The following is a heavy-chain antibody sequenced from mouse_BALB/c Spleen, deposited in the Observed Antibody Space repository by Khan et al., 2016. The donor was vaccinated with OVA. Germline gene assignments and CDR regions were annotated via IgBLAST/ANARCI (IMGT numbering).Heavy chain of an antibody. CDR1: GFTFSTYT. D-gene: IGHD2-3*01. Sequence: EVELVESGGGLVKPGGSLKLSCAASGFTFSTYTMSWVRQTPEKRLEWVATISSGGSYTYYPDSVKGRFTISRDNAMNTLNLQMSSLKSEDTAISNGTSDRVMMGGYFDYWGQGTTLTVSS. V-gene: IGHV5-6-4*01. CDR3: TSDRVMMGGYFDY. J-gene: IGHJ2*01. CDR2: ISSGGSYT.